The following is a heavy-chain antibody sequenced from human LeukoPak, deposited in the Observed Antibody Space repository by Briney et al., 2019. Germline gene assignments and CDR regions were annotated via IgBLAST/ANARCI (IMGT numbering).Heavy chain of an antibody. J-gene: IGHJ4*02. CDR3: ARVCHREMVRGSYYFDY. Sequence: SETLSLTCAVSGGSISSGGYSWSWIRQPPGKGLEWIGYTYRSGSTYYNPSLKSRVTISVDRSKNQFSLKLSSVTAADTAVYYCARVCHREMVRGSYYFDYWGQGTLVTVSS. V-gene: IGHV4-30-2*01. CDR1: GGSISSGGYS. CDR2: TYRSGST. D-gene: IGHD3-10*01.